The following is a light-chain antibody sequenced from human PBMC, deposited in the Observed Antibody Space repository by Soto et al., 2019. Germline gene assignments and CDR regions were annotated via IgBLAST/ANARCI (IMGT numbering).Light chain of an antibody. CDR3: QHYGASQYT. CDR2: HAS. CDR1: QSVTSNF. J-gene: IGKJ2*01. V-gene: IGKV3-20*01. Sequence: EIVLTQSPGTLSLSPGERATLSCRASQSVTSNFLAWYQQKPGQAPRLLMYHASSRATGIPDRFSGRGSGADFTLTISRLEPEDFAVYFCQHYGASQYTFGQGTKLEIK.